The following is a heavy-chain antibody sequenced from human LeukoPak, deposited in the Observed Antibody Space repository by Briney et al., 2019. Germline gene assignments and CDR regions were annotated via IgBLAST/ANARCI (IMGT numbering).Heavy chain of an antibody. J-gene: IGHJ5*02. CDR2: TYYRSKWYN. CDR3: ARLGRSINWFDP. D-gene: IGHD3-10*01. CDR1: GDSVSSNSAA. Sequence: SQTLSLTCSISGDSVSSNSAAWNWIRQSPSRGLEWLGRTYYRSKWYNDYAVSVKSRITINPDASKNQFSLQLNSVTPEDTAVYYCARLGRSINWFDPWGQGTLVTVSS. V-gene: IGHV6-1*01.